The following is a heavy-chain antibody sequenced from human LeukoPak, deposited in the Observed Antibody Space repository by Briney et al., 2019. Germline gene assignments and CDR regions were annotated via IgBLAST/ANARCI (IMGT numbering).Heavy chain of an antibody. CDR1: GYXFSTYW. Sequence: PGESLKISCNGSGYXFSTYWICWVRQMPGKGLGLMGIIYPGDSDTTYSPSFQGQVTISVDKSISTAYLQWSTLKASDTAMYYCARRVNSGYYFDYWAQGTLVTVSS. CDR2: IYPGDSDT. J-gene: IGHJ4*02. D-gene: IGHD3-22*01. V-gene: IGHV5-51*01. CDR3: ARRVNSGYYFDY.